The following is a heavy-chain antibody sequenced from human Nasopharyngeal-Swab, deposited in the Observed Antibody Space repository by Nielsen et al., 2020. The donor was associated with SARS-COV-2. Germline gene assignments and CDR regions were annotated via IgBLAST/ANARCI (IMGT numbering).Heavy chain of an antibody. CDR2: IYYNGNT. Sequence: SETLSLTCTVSGDSIAYSTFYWGWIRQPPGKGLEWSGNIYYNGNTYQNPSLESRLTISVDKSKNQISLQLSSVTAADTAVYYCVRSSSWYYFDYWAQGTQVTVSS. CDR3: VRSSSWYYFDY. D-gene: IGHD6-13*01. CDR1: GDSIAYSTFY. J-gene: IGHJ4*02. V-gene: IGHV4-39*01.